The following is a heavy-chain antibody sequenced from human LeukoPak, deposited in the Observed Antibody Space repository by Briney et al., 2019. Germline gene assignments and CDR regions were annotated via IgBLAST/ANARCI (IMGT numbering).Heavy chain of an antibody. J-gene: IGHJ6*02. CDR1: GGSFSGYY. D-gene: IGHD6-13*01. CDR3: ARAYIAALYYYGMDV. V-gene: IGHV4-34*01. CDR2: INHGGST. Sequence: SETLSLTCAVYGGSFSGYYWSWIRQPPGKGLEWIGEINHGGSTNYNPSLKSRVTISVDTSKNQFSLKLSSVTAADTAVYYCARAYIAALYYYGMDVWGQGTTVTASS.